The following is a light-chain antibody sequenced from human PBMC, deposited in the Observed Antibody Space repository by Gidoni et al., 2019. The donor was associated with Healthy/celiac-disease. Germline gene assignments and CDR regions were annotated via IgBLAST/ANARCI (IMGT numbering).Light chain of an antibody. J-gene: IGKJ1*01. CDR2: AAS. CDR3: LQDYNYPRT. V-gene: IGKV1-6*01. Sequence: AIQMTQPPSSLSASVGDRVTITCRASQGIRNELGWYQQKPGKAPKLLIYAASSVQSGVPSRFSGSGSGTDFTLTISSLEPEDFATYYCLQDYNYPRTFGQGTKVEIK. CDR1: QGIRNE.